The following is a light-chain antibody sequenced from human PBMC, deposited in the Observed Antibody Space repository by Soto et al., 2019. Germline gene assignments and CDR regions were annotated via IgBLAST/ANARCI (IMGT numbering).Light chain of an antibody. CDR3: LQSFSTPRT. CDR1: QAIANF. Sequence: DIQITQSPSSLSASVGDRVAITCRASQAIANFLNWYQQKPGKAPKLLVYSTSTLQRGVPSRFSGSGSGIDFTLTISSLQPEDFASYYCLQSFSTPRTFGQGTKVDIK. J-gene: IGKJ1*01. V-gene: IGKV1-39*01. CDR2: STS.